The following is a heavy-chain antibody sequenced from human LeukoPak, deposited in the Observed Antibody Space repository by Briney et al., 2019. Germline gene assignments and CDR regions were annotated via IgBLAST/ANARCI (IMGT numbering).Heavy chain of an antibody. J-gene: IGHJ4*02. CDR1: GGSIFSYC. V-gene: IGHV4-59*01. CDR3: ARSRSRGYSGDFDY. CDR2: IHYSGST. D-gene: IGHD5-12*01. Sequence: PSETLSLTCTVSGGSIFSYCWSWIRQPPGKGLEWIGYIHYSGSTNYNPSLKSRVTISVDTSKNQFSLRLSSVTAADTAVYYCARSRSRGYSGDFDYWGQGTLVTVSS.